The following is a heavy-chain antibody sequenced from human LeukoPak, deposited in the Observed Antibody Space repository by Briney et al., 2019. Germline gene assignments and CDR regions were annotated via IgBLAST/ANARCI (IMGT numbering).Heavy chain of an antibody. V-gene: IGHV3-23*01. J-gene: IGHJ4*02. D-gene: IGHD1-1*01. Sequence: GGSLRLSCAASGFTFSTYAMSWVRQAPGKGLEWVSAIRASGDATYYADSVKGRFTISRDNSKNTLYLQMDSLRAEDTAVYSCAKGHFDNWYYFDCWAQGTLVTVSP. CDR2: IRASGDAT. CDR3: AKGHFDNWYYFDC. CDR1: GFTFSTYA.